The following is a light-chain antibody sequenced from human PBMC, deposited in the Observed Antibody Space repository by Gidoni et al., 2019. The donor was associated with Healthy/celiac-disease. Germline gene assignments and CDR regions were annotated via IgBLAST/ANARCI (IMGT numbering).Light chain of an antibody. Sequence: QLVLTQSPSASAHLGASVKLTCTLSSGHSSYAIAWHQQQPEKGPRYLMKLNSDGSHSKGDVIPDRFSGSSSGAERYLTISSLQSEDEADYYCQTWGTGIGVFGGGTKLTVL. CDR2: LNSDGSH. V-gene: IGLV4-69*01. CDR3: QTWGTGIGV. CDR1: SGHSSYA. J-gene: IGLJ3*02.